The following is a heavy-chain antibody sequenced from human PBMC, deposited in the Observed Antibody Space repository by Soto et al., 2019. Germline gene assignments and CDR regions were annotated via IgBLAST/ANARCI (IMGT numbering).Heavy chain of an antibody. D-gene: IGHD6-6*01. V-gene: IGHV4-34*01. Sequence: SETLSLTCGVDDGSFSGYYWSWIRQPPGKGLEWIGEINHSGSTNYNPSLKSRVTISVDTSKNQFSLKLSSVTAADTAVYYCARGGIAARPFNYWGQGTLVTVSS. CDR3: ARGGIAARPFNY. CDR2: INHSGST. CDR1: DGSFSGYY. J-gene: IGHJ4*02.